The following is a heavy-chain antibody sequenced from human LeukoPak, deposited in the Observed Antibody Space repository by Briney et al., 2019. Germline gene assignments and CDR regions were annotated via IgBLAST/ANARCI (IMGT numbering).Heavy chain of an antibody. CDR3: AGTSYYDILSGYSGHFDY. V-gene: IGHV4-61*02. CDR1: GDSISSNSYY. J-gene: IGHJ4*02. Sequence: PSETLSLTCTVSGDSISSNSYYWSWIRQPAGKGLEWIGRIYTSGSTNYNPSLKSRVTISVDTSKNQFSLTLSSVTTADTAVYYCAGTSYYDILSGYSGHFDYWGQGTLVTVSS. CDR2: IYTSGST. D-gene: IGHD3-9*01.